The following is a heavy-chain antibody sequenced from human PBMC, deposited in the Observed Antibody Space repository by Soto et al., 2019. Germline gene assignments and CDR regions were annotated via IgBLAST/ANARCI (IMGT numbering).Heavy chain of an antibody. J-gene: IGHJ4*02. CDR1: GYTFTDFG. V-gene: IGHV1-18*01. Sequence: QGQLVQSGAEVKKPGASVKVSCKASGYTFTDFGISWVRQAPGQGLEWMGWISVYNSNTNYAQKVQGRVTMTTDTSTSTSYMELRNLTSDDTAVYYCARDSGNLGNWAYFFDYWGQGTLVTVSS. D-gene: IGHD7-27*01. CDR2: ISVYNSNT. CDR3: ARDSGNLGNWAYFFDY.